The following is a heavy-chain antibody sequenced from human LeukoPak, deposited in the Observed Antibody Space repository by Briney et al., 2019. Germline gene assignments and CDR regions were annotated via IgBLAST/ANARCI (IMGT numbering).Heavy chain of an antibody. J-gene: IGHJ4*02. CDR2: IWYDGTNE. D-gene: IGHD3-10*01. V-gene: IGHV3-33*01. Sequence: GRSLRLSCAASGFTFSSYGMHWVRQAPGKGLEWVAVIWYDGTNEYYADSVKGRFTISRDNAKNSLYLQMNSLRGEDTAVYYCARDPDMVYWGQGTLVTVSS. CDR1: GFTFSSYG. CDR3: ARDPDMVY.